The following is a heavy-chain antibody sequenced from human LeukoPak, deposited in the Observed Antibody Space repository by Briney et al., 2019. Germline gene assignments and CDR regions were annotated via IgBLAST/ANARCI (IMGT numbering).Heavy chain of an antibody. Sequence: GGSLRLSCAASGFTFSSDWMHWVRQAPGKGLEWVSGISDTGGSTYYADSVKGRFTISRDNSKNTLYLQMNSLRAEDTAVYYCAKGGGSSSWTNLDYWGQGTLVTVSS. J-gene: IGHJ4*02. CDR1: GFTFSSDW. CDR2: ISDTGGST. V-gene: IGHV3-23*01. CDR3: AKGGGSSSWTNLDY. D-gene: IGHD6-13*01.